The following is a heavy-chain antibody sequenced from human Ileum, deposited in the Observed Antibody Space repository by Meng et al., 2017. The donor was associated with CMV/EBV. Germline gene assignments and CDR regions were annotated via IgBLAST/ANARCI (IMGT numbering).Heavy chain of an antibody. CDR2: IYTSGTT. CDR1: GGSISNYY. CDR3: ARNYGSGNWNFFHY. J-gene: IGHJ4*02. Sequence: QVTLQESGPGLVKTSEHLSLTCYVSGGSISNYYWSWIRQPAGKGLEWIAHIYTSGTTNYNPSLKSRVTMSVDTSRNQFSLKLTSVTAADTAVYYCARNYGSGNWNFFHYWGQGTLVTVSS. V-gene: IGHV4-4*07. D-gene: IGHD3-10*01.